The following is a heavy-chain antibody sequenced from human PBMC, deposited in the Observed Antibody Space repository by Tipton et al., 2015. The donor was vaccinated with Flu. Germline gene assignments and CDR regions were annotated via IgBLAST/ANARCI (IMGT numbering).Heavy chain of an antibody. CDR1: GDSFTNDW. CDR2: IYPADSDT. CDR3: VDSPGGDGGRYFDS. D-gene: IGHD2-21*02. J-gene: IGHJ4*02. Sequence: VQLVQSGAEVRKPGESLRISCRGSGDSFTNDWIGWVRQVPGKGLEWVGIIYPADSDTRYSPSFQGQVTVSADRSISTAYLQWSSLRASDTAMYYCVDSPGGDGGRYFDSWGQGILVTVSS. V-gene: IGHV5-51*03.